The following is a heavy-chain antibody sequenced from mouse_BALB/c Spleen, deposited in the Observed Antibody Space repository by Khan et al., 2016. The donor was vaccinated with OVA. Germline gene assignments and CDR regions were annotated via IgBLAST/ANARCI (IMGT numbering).Heavy chain of an antibody. J-gene: IGHJ4*01. V-gene: IGHV9-3-1*01. CDR2: INTYTGEP. Sequence: QIQLVQSGPELKKPGETVKISCKASGYTFRNFGMNWVKQAPGKGLEWMGWINTYTGEPTYADDFKGRFAFSLETSASTAYLQINNLKNEDTATYFCARPTDFSYTLAYWGQGTSVTVSS. CDR3: ARPTDFSYTLAY. CDR1: GYTFRNFG.